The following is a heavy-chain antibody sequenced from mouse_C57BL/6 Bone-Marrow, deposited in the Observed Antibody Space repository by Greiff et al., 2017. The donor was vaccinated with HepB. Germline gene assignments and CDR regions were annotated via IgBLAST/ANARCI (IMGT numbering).Heavy chain of an antibody. CDR1: GFTFSSYG. CDR2: ISSGGSYT. V-gene: IGHV5-6*02. Sequence: EVKLMESGGDLVKPGGSLKLSCAASGFTFSSYGMSWVRQTPDKRLEWVATISSGGSYTYYPDSVKGRFTISRDNAKNTLYLQMSSLKSEDTAMYYCARRDYYGAWFAYWGQGTLVTVSA. CDR3: ARRDYYGAWFAY. J-gene: IGHJ3*01. D-gene: IGHD1-1*01.